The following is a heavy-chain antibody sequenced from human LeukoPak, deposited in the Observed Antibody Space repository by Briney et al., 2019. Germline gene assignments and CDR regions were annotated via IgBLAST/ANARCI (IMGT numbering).Heavy chain of an antibody. Sequence: SETLSLTCTLSGDSITNTNYYWGWIRQPPGKGLEWIGIIYYTGTTCYNPSLESRLTMSVDTSKNQFSLKVRSVTAADTAVFFCARLWSSFDGFDVWGQGTMVAVSS. CDR2: IYYTGTT. CDR3: ARLWSSFDGFDV. D-gene: IGHD6-13*01. J-gene: IGHJ3*01. V-gene: IGHV4-39*01. CDR1: GDSITNTNYY.